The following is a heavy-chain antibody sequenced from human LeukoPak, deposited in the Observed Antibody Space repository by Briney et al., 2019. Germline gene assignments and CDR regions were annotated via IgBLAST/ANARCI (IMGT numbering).Heavy chain of an antibody. V-gene: IGHV1-2*02. D-gene: IGHD6-13*01. CDR2: INPDSGGT. CDR3: ARGFSSSWYSLSPNPEHDAFDI. J-gene: IGHJ3*02. CDR1: GYTFTAYY. Sequence: ASVKVPCKGSGYTFTAYYMHWVRQAPGQGLEWMGWINPDSGGTKYAQKFQGRINMTRDTSISTASMELSRLRSDDTAVYYCARGFSSSWYSLSPNPEHDAFDIWGQGTMVTVSS.